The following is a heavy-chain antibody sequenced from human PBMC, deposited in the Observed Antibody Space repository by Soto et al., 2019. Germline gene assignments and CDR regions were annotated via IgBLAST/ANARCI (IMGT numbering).Heavy chain of an antibody. V-gene: IGHV3-74*01. CDR3: ARYVCGGDCYSNN. Sequence: PGGALRLSCGGAGFAFSCYWMHWVRQAPGKGLVWVSRINSDGSSTSYADSVKGRFTISRDNAKNTLYLQMNSLRAEDTAVYYCARYVCGGDCYSNNWAQGPLLTVPS. CDR1: GFAFSCYW. J-gene: IGHJ4*02. D-gene: IGHD2-21*01. CDR2: INSDGSST.